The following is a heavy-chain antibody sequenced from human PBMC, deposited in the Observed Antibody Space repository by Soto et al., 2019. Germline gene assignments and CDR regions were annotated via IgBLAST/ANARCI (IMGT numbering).Heavy chain of an antibody. V-gene: IGHV4-59*01. Sequence: SETLALTCTVSGGSISSYYWSWIRQPPGKGLEWIGYIYYSGSTNYNPSLKSRVTISVDTSKNQFSLKLSSVTAADTAVYYCAKYYDFWSGERWFDPWGQGTLVTVS. D-gene: IGHD3-3*01. CDR2: IYYSGST. CDR1: GGSISSYY. J-gene: IGHJ5*02. CDR3: AKYYDFWSGERWFDP.